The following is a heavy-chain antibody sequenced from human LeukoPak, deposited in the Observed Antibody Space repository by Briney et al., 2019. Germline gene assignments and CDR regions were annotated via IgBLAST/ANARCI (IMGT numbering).Heavy chain of an antibody. CDR2: INPNSGGT. CDR1: GYTFTGYY. Sequence: ASVKVSCKASGYTFTGYYMHWVRQAPGQGLEWMGWINPNSGGTNYAQKFQGRVTMTRDTSISTAYMELSRLRSDDTAVYYCARDPFLDYSNYVPLMVRGMEGDYWGQGTLVTVSS. CDR3: ARDPFLDYSNYVPLMVRGMEGDY. J-gene: IGHJ4*02. D-gene: IGHD4-11*01. V-gene: IGHV1-2*02.